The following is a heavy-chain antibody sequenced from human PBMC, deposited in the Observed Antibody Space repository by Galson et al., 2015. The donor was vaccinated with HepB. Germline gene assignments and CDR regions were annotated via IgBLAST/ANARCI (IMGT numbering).Heavy chain of an antibody. CDR3: ARVLSSSWSNYYYGMDV. J-gene: IGHJ6*02. D-gene: IGHD6-13*01. CDR2: IKQDGSEK. CDR1: GFTFSSYW. V-gene: IGHV3-7*01. Sequence: SLRLSCAASGFTFSSYWMSWVRQAPGKGLEWVANIKQDGSEKYYVDSVKGRFTISRDNVKNSLYLQMNSLRAEDTAVYYCARVLSSSWSNYYYGMDVWGQGTTVTVSS.